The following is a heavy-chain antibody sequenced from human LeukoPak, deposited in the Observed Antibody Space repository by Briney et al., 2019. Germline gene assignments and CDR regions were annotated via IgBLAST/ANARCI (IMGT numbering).Heavy chain of an antibody. D-gene: IGHD6-13*01. CDR3: ARDLVSRSSSWYDAFDI. CDR2: IYYSGST. CDR1: GGSISSSSYY. V-gene: IGHV4-39*07. Sequence: SETLSLTCTVSGGSISSSSYYWGWIRQPPGKGLEWIGSIYYSGSTYYNPSLKSRVTISVDTSKNQFSLKLSSVTAADTAVYYCARDLVSRSSSWYDAFDIWGQGTMVTVSS. J-gene: IGHJ3*02.